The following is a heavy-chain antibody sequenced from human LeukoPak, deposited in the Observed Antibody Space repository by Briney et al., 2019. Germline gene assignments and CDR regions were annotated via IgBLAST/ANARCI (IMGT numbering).Heavy chain of an antibody. D-gene: IGHD2-15*01. J-gene: IGHJ6*02. Sequence: GGSLRLSCAASGFTFSSYAMHWVRQAPGKGLVWVSRINSDGSSTSYADSVKGRFTISRDNAKNTLYLQMNSLRAEDTAVYYCARDRGYCSGGSCYNYYGMDVWGQGTTVTVSS. V-gene: IGHV3-74*01. CDR1: GFTFSSYA. CDR2: INSDGSST. CDR3: ARDRGYCSGGSCYNYYGMDV.